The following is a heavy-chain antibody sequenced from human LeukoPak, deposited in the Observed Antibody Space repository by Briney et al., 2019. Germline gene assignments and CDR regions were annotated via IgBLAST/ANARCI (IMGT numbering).Heavy chain of an antibody. D-gene: IGHD3-3*01. V-gene: IGHV3-23*01. J-gene: IGHJ3*02. CDR1: GFTFSSYA. Sequence: GGSLRLSCAASGFTFSSYAMSWVRQAPGKGLEWVSATSGSGGSTYYADSVKGRFTISRDNSKNTLYLQMNSLRAEDTAVYYCAKPFWSGSTIGYAFDIWGQGTMVTVSS. CDR3: AKPFWSGSTIGYAFDI. CDR2: TSGSGGST.